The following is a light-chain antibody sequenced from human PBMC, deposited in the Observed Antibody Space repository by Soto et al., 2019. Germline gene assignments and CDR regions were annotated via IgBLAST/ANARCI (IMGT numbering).Light chain of an antibody. J-gene: IGLJ2*01. CDR1: SSDVGGYNL. CDR2: EDT. V-gene: IGLV2-14*02. Sequence: QSALTQPASVSGSPGQSITISCTGTSSDVGGYNLVSWYQQHPGKGPKLMIYEDTKRPSGVSDRFSGSKSGNTASLTISGLQAEDEADYYCASYTSSSTSVIFGRGTKLTVL. CDR3: ASYTSSSTSVI.